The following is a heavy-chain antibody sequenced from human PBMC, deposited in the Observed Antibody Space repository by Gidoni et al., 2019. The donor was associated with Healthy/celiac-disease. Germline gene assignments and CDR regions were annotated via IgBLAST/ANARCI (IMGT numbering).Heavy chain of an antibody. V-gene: IGHV4-34*01. CDR2: INHSGST. Sequence: QVQLQQWGAGLLQPSETLSLTCAVHGGSFSGYYWSWIRQPPGKGLEWIGEINHSGSTNYNPSLKSRVTISVDTSKNQFSLKLSSVTAADTAVYYCASMRGGSSSRYWGQGTLVTVSS. CDR3: ASMRGGSSSRY. CDR1: GGSFSGYY. J-gene: IGHJ4*02. D-gene: IGHD6-13*01.